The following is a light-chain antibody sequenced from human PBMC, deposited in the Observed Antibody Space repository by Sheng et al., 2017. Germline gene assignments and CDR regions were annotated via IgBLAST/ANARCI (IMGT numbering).Light chain of an antibody. CDR1: QSVSNN. CDR3: QQYETWPPSS. Sequence: EIVMTQSPATLSVSPGERATLSCRASQSVSNNLAWYQQRPGQAPRLLIYGASTRATGIPARFSGSESGTEFTLTISSLQSEDFAIYYCQQYETWPPSSFGQGTKLEIK. CDR2: GAS. V-gene: IGKV3-15*01. J-gene: IGKJ2*04.